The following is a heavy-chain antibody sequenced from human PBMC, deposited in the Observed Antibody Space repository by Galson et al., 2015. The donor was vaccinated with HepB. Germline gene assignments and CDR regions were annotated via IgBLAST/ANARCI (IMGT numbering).Heavy chain of an antibody. V-gene: IGHV1-8*01. CDR3: ARGLAVAGTGY. D-gene: IGHD6-19*01. CDR2: MKPNSGNT. J-gene: IGHJ4*02. CDR1: GYAFSNYD. Sequence: SVKVSCTASGYAFSNYDIHWVRQATGQGLEWMGWMKPNSGNTGYAQKVQGRVTMTSDTSTSTPYMELNDLRSEDTAVYFCARGLAVAGTGYWGQGTLVTVSS.